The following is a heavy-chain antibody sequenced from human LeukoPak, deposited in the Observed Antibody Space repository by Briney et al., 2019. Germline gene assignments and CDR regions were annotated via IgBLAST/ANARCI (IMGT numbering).Heavy chain of an antibody. CDR2: ISYDASNK. V-gene: IGHV3-30*18. CDR1: GFTFRNYG. D-gene: IGHD5-18*01. Sequence: PGGSLRLSCAASGFTFRNYGMHWVRQTPGKGLEWVAVISYDASNKYYADSVKGRFTISRDNSKNTLYLQMNSLRAEDTAVYYCAKSHGYSYGFDYWGQGTLVTVSS. J-gene: IGHJ4*02. CDR3: AKSHGYSYGFDY.